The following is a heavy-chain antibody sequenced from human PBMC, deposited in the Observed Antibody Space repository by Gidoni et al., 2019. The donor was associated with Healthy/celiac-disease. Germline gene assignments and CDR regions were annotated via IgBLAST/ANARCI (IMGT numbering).Heavy chain of an antibody. CDR1: GFTFDDYA. CDR3: AKAGYGDYFDY. CDR2: ISWNSGSI. D-gene: IGHD4-17*01. Sequence: EVQLVESGGGLVHPGWSLRLSCAASGFTFDDYAMHWVRQAPGKGREWVSGISWNSGSIGYADSVKGRFTIARDNAKNSLYLQMNSLRAEDTALYYCAKAGYGDYFDYWGQGTLVTVSS. J-gene: IGHJ4*02. V-gene: IGHV3-9*01.